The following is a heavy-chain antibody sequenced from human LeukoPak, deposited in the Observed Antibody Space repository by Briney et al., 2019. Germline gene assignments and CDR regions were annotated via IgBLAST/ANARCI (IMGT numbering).Heavy chain of an antibody. CDR1: GGSISTYY. J-gene: IGHJ4*02. CDR3: ARGGGYASPIGY. V-gene: IGHV4-59*01. D-gene: IGHD5-12*01. CDR2: IYHSGGT. Sequence: SETLSLTCTLSGGSISTYYWSWLRQPPGKGLEWIGYIYHSGGTNYNPSLKSRVTISVDTSKNQFSLKLSSVTAADTAVYYCARGGGYASPIGYWGQGALVTVSS.